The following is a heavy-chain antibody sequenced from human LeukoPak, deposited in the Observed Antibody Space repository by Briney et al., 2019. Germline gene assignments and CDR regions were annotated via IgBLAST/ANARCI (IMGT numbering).Heavy chain of an antibody. V-gene: IGHV3-30*02. CDR1: GFTFSSYG. D-gene: IGHD3-16*01. Sequence: PGGSLRLSCAASGFTFSSYGMHWVRQAPGKGLEWVAFIRYDGSNKYYADSVKGRFTIPRDNSKNTLYLQMNSLRAEDTAVYYCAKDQSRGYDYAWGSYDYWGQGTLVTVSS. CDR2: IRYDGSNK. CDR3: AKDQSRGYDYAWGSYDY. J-gene: IGHJ4*02.